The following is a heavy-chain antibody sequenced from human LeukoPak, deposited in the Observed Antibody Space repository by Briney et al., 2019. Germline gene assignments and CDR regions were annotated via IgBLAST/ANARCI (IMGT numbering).Heavy chain of an antibody. J-gene: IGHJ3*02. D-gene: IGHD6-19*01. V-gene: IGHV3-48*03. CDR3: ARVSVIAVAGADAFDI. Sequence: PGGSLRLSCAASGFTFSSYEMNWVRQAPGKGLEWVSYISSSGSTIYYADSVKGRFTISRDNAKNSLYLQMNSLRAEDTALYYCARVSVIAVAGADAFDIWGQGTMVTVSS. CDR2: ISSSGSTI. CDR1: GFTFSSYE.